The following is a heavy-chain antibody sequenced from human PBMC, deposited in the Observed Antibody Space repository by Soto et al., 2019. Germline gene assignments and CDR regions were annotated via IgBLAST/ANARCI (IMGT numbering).Heavy chain of an antibody. CDR1: GYTFANYG. D-gene: IGHD3-9*01. J-gene: IGHJ4*02. Sequence: GESLKISCKGSGYTFANYGSGWVRQMPGKGLEWMGIIYPGNSDTRYSPSFQGQVTISADTSISTAYLEWSSLKASDTAIYYCARHVYYDVLKKNYWGQGTLVTVSS. CDR2: IYPGNSDT. CDR3: ARHVYYDVLKKNY. V-gene: IGHV5-51*01.